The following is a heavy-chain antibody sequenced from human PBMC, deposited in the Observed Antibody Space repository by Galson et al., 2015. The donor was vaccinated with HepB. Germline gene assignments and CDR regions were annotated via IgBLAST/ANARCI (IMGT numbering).Heavy chain of an antibody. D-gene: IGHD2-2*02. Sequence: SLRLSCAASGFTFSSYSMNRVRQAPGRGLEWVSSISSSSSYIYYADSVKGRFTISRDNAKNSLYLQMNSLRAEDTAVYYCARDTRYCSSTSCYNGGWFDPWGQGTLVTVSS. V-gene: IGHV3-21*03. CDR3: ARDTRYCSSTSCYNGGWFDP. CDR2: ISSSSSYI. J-gene: IGHJ5*02. CDR1: GFTFSSYS.